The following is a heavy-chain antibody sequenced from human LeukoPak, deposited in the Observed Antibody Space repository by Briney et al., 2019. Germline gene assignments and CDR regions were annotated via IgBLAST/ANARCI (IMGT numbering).Heavy chain of an antibody. Sequence: GGSLRLSCAASGFTFSSYWMSWVRQAPGKGLEWVANIKQDGSEKYYVDSVKGRFTISRDNAKNSLYLQMNSLRAEDTAVYYCARLEWELLASFDYWGQGTLVTVSS. V-gene: IGHV3-7*01. J-gene: IGHJ4*02. CDR1: GFTFSSYW. CDR2: IKQDGSEK. D-gene: IGHD1-26*01. CDR3: ARLEWELLASFDY.